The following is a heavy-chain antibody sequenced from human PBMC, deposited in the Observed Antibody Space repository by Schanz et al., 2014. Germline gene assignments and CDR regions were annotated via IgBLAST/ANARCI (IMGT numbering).Heavy chain of an antibody. V-gene: IGHV3-74*01. D-gene: IGHD6-6*01. J-gene: IGHJ4*02. Sequence: EVQLVESGGGLVQPGGSLRLSCAASTFTFSSYWMHWVRQAPGKGLVWVSRIDRDGSRTNYADSVKGRFTISRDNTKNTLFLQMNNLRPDDTAMYFCARVGRDYISSSVLDALHYWGQGSLVTVS. CDR2: IDRDGSRT. CDR3: ARVGRDYISSSVLDALHY. CDR1: TFTFSSYW.